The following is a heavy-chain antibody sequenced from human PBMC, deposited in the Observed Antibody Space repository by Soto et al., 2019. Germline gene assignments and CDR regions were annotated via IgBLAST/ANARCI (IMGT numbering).Heavy chain of an antibody. D-gene: IGHD2-21*02. CDR1: GYRFISGY. CDR3: AQIGECGGDCYYDY. CDR2: MYPSNAAT. V-gene: IGHV1-46*01. J-gene: IGHJ4*02. Sequence: ASVKVSCKASGYRFISGYIHWMRQAPGEGLECMGVMYPSNAATTYAQKFQGRVTMTRXTXXSXXXMXLXXLRXDXTAVYYCAQIGECGGDCYYDYWGQGTLVTVSS.